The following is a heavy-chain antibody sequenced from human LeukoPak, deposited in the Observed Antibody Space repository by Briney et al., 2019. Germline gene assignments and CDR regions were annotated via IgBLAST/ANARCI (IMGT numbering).Heavy chain of an antibody. J-gene: IGHJ5*02. Sequence: GASVKVSCKASGYTFTSYDINWVRQATGQGLEWMGWMNPNSGNTGYAQKFQGRVTMTEDTSTDTAYMELSSLRSEDTAVYYCATGVPGGSGSRGYIFDPWGQGTLVTVSS. D-gene: IGHD3-10*01. V-gene: IGHV1-8*02. CDR3: ATGVPGGSGSRGYIFDP. CDR1: GYTFTSYD. CDR2: MNPNSGNT.